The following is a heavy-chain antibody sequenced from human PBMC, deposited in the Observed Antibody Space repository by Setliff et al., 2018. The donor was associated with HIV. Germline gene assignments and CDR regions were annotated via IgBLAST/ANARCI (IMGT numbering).Heavy chain of an antibody. D-gene: IGHD1-26*01. J-gene: IGHJ4*02. CDR2: INPNTGAT. CDR1: GYTFTDYY. CDR3: ARGPVGGTVDY. Sequence: RASVKVSCKASGYTFTDYYMHWVRQAPGQGLEWMGWINPNTGATNYAQTSQGRVTVTRDTSIRTAYMDLSSLRSDDTALYYCARGPVGGTVDYWGQGTLVT. V-gene: IGHV1-2*02.